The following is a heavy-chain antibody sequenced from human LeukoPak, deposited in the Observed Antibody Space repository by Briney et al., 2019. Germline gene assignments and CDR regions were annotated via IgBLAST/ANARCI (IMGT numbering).Heavy chain of an antibody. CDR3: ARDFVLSIAAPPHYYYYMDV. J-gene: IGHJ6*03. CDR1: GFTFSSYG. Sequence: HPGRSLRLSCAASGFTFSSYGMHWVRQAPGKGLEWVAVIWYDGSNRYYADSVKGRFTISRDNSKNTLYLQMNSLRAEDTAVYYCARDFVLSIAAPPHYYYYMDVWGKGTTVTVSS. D-gene: IGHD6-6*01. CDR2: IWYDGSNR. V-gene: IGHV3-33*01.